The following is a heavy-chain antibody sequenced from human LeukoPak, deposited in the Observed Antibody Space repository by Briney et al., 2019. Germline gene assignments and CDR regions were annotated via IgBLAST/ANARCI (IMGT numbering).Heavy chain of an antibody. Sequence: GASVKVSCKASGYSFTAFYIHWVRQAPGQGLDWIGWIHPRSGETNYAYKFRGRVTMTRDTSISTTYMDLGSLGSDDTAVYYCARDGDYGTGSYYRGFFDYWGQGTLVTVSS. CDR3: ARDGDYGTGSYYRGFFDY. CDR2: IHPRSGET. J-gene: IGHJ4*02. D-gene: IGHD3-10*01. CDR1: GYSFTAFY. V-gene: IGHV1-2*07.